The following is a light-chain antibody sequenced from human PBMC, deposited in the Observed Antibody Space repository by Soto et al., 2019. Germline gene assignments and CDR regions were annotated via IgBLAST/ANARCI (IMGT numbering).Light chain of an antibody. V-gene: IGKV3-20*01. J-gene: IGKJ1*01. CDR3: QQYGSSPPWT. Sequence: EIVLTQSPGTLSLSPGERATLSCRASQSVSSSYLAWYQQKPGQAPRLLIYGASRRATGIPDRFSGRGSGTGFLLTISRLEPEDFAVYYCQQYGSSPPWTFGQGTKLEI. CDR1: QSVSSSY. CDR2: GAS.